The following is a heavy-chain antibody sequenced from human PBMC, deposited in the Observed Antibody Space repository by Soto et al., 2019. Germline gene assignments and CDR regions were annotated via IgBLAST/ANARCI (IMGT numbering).Heavy chain of an antibody. Sequence: GGSLSLSCAASGFTFRSFTMNWVRQAPGKGLEWLSSISDSGHYIYYADSVKGRFTISRDNAKNSLFLQMNSLRGEDTAVYYCARSGLALPYSASHWFDPWGHGTLVTVSS. V-gene: IGHV3-21*01. J-gene: IGHJ5*02. CDR1: GFTFRSFT. CDR3: ARSGLALPYSASHWFDP. CDR2: ISDSGHYI. D-gene: IGHD3-22*01.